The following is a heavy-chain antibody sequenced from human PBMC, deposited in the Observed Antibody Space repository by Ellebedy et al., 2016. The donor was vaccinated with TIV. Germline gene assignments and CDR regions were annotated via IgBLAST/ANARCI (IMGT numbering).Heavy chain of an antibody. V-gene: IGHV1-3*01. CDR3: ARAVYGMGWFDP. CDR1: GYTFNIYA. Sequence: AASVKVSCKASGYTFNIYALHWVRLAPGQSLEWMGWINAGNGNTKYSQKFQGRVTITRDTSANTADMELSSLRSEDTAVYYCARAVYGMGWFDPWGQGTLVTVSS. CDR2: INAGNGNT. D-gene: IGHD2-8*01. J-gene: IGHJ5*02.